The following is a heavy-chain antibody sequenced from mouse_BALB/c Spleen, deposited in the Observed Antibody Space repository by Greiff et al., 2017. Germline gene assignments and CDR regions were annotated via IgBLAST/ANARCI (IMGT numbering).Heavy chain of an antibody. CDR3: ARGITTEDFDY. V-gene: IGHV1S81*02. J-gene: IGHJ2*01. Sequence: QVQLQQSGAELVKPGASVKLSCKASGYTFTSYYMYWVKQRPGQGLEWIGEINPSNGGTNFNEKFKSKATLTVDKSSSTAYMQLSSLTSEDSAVYYCARGITTEDFDYWGQGTTLTVSS. D-gene: IGHD1-1*01. CDR1: GYTFTSYY. CDR2: INPSNGGT.